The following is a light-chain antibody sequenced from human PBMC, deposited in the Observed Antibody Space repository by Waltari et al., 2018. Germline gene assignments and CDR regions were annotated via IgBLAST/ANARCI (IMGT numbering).Light chain of an antibody. CDR3: SSYTSSTSVV. V-gene: IGLV2-14*03. CDR1: SSDVGGYNF. CDR2: DVN. Sequence: QSALTQPASVSGSPGQSITISCTGTSSDVGGYNFVSWYQHHPGKAPKLLIYDVNNRPSGVSDRFSGSKSANTASLTISGLQAEDEADYYCSSYTSSTSVVFGGGTQLTVL. J-gene: IGLJ2*01.